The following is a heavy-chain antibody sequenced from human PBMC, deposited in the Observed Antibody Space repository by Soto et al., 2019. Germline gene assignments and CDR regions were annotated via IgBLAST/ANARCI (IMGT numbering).Heavy chain of an antibody. CDR1: GFTFSSYA. CDR2: ISGSGGST. Sequence: EVQLLESGGGLVQPGGSLRLSCAASGFTFSSYAMSWVRQAPGKGLEWVSAISGSGGSTYYADSVKGRFTISRDNSKNTLYLQMNSLRAEDKAVYHCAMKVAGTCPFDYWGEGTLFTVCS. V-gene: IGHV3-23*01. D-gene: IGHD6-19*01. J-gene: IGHJ4*02. CDR3: AMKVAGTCPFDY.